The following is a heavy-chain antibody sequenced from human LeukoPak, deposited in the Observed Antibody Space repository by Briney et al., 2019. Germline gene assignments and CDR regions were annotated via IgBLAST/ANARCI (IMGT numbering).Heavy chain of an antibody. CDR2: IYYSGST. CDR1: GGSVSSNIYY. D-gene: IGHD3-22*01. CDR3: AREDSSGYLGY. V-gene: IGHV4-61*01. J-gene: IGHJ4*02. Sequence: SETLSLTCTVSGGSVSSNIYYWNWIRQPPGKGLEWIGYIYYSGSTNYNPSLKSRVTISVDTSKNQFSLKLTSLTAAGMAVYYCAREDSSGYLGYWGQGTLVTVSS.